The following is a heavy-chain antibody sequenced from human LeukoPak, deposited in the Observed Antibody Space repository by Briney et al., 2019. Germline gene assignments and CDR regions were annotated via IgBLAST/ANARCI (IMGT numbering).Heavy chain of an antibody. Sequence: GGSLRLSCVASGFXFSRYGIHWVRQAPGKGLEYVSAISNSGGSTYYANSVKGRSTISRDNSKNTLYLQMGSLRGEDMAVYYCARGLITGAAGTYYYYGMDVWGQGTTVTVSS. V-gene: IGHV3-64*01. CDR2: ISNSGGST. CDR3: ARGLITGAAGTYYYYGMDV. D-gene: IGHD6-13*01. CDR1: GFXFSRYG. J-gene: IGHJ6*02.